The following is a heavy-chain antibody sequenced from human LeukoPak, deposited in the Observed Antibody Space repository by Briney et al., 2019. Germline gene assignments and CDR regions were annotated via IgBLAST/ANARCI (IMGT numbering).Heavy chain of an antibody. CDR2: ISSSSSYI. CDR1: GFTFSSYS. V-gene: IGHV3-21*01. CDR3: ARVADYGGNSVDY. J-gene: IGHJ4*02. Sequence: GGSLRLSCAASGFTFSSYSMNWIRQAPGKGLEWVSSISSSSSYIYYADSVKGRFTISRDNAKNSLYLQMNSLRAEDTAVYYCARVADYGGNSVDYWGQGALVTVSS. D-gene: IGHD4-23*01.